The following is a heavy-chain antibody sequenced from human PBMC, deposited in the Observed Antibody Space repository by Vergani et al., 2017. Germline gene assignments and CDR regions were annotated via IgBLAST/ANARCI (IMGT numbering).Heavy chain of an antibody. CDR2: IYYSGST. V-gene: IGHV4-39*01. CDR1: GASIRSSNYY. CDR3: AGHSTVEWLVKLGWIDP. J-gene: IGHJ5*02. Sequence: QLQLQESGPGLVKPSATLSLTCSVSGASIRSSNYYWGWIRQPPGKGLEWIASIYYSGSTYYNPSLKSRVTIYVDTSKNQFSLKLSSVTAADTAVYFCAGHSTVEWLVKLGWIDPWGQGILVTVSS. D-gene: IGHD6-19*01.